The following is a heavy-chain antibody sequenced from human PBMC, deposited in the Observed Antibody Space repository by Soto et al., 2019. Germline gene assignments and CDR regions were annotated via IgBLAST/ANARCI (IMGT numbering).Heavy chain of an antibody. CDR1: GGSISSYY. J-gene: IGHJ3*02. CDR2: IYYSVT. CDR3: ARTYDGSGPKSGGYSFDI. Sequence: QVQLQESGPGLVKPSETLSLTCSVSGGSISSYYWSWIRQPPGKGLEWIAYIYYSVTSYNPSLKSRVSISLDTAKNQFSLKLSSVTAAETAVYYCARTYDGSGPKSGGYSFDIWGQGTMVTVSS. V-gene: IGHV4-59*01. D-gene: IGHD3-22*01.